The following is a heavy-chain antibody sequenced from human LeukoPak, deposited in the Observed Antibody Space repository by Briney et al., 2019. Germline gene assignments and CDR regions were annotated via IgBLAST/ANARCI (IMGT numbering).Heavy chain of an antibody. CDR3: ARVYYGRTYDYWYFDL. CDR2: IFYSGST. CDR1: GGSISGYY. V-gene: IGHV4-59*01. D-gene: IGHD3-10*01. J-gene: IGHJ2*01. Sequence: SETLSLTCTVSGGSISGYYWNWIRQPPGKGLEWIGYIFYSGSTNYNPSLKSRVTISVDTSKNQFSLKLSSVTAADTAVYFCARVYYGRTYDYWYFDLWGRGTLVTVSS.